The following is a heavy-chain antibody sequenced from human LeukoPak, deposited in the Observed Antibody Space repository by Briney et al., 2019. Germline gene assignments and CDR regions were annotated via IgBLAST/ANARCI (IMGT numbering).Heavy chain of an antibody. Sequence: ASVKVSCKASGYTFTGYYMHWVRQAPGQGLEWMGWINPNSGGTNYAQKFQGRVTMTRDTSISTAYMELSRLRSDDTAVYYCARDSGGYYYGSGSYYRGYYFDYWGQGTLVTVSS. CDR2: INPNSGGT. D-gene: IGHD3-10*01. CDR3: ARDSGGYYYGSGSYYRGYYFDY. CDR1: GYTFTGYY. V-gene: IGHV1-2*02. J-gene: IGHJ4*02.